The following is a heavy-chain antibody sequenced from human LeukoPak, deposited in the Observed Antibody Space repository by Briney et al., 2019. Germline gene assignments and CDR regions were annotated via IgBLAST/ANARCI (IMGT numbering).Heavy chain of an antibody. Sequence: PSETLSLTCTVSGGSISSYYWSWIRQPPGKGLEWIGYIYYSGSTNYNPSLKSRVTISVDTSKNQFSLKLSSATAADTAVYYCARDLRVSSAFDIWGQGTMVTVSS. D-gene: IGHD5/OR15-5a*01. CDR3: ARDLRVSSAFDI. CDR1: GGSISSYY. CDR2: IYYSGST. V-gene: IGHV4-59*01. J-gene: IGHJ3*02.